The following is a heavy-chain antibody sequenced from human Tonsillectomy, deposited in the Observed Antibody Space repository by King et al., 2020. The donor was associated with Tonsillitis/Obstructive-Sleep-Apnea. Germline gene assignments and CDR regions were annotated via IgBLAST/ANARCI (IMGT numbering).Heavy chain of an antibody. CDR2: ISSSGSTI. CDR3: ASSRFGGCFDP. J-gene: IGHJ5*02. D-gene: IGHD3-16*01. Sequence: VQLVESGGGLVQPGGSLRVSCAASGFTFSSYEMNWVRQAPGKGLEWVSYISSSGSTIYYADSVKGRFTISRDNAKNSLYLQMNSLRAEDTAVYHCASSRFGGCFDPWGQGTLVTVSS. CDR1: GFTFSSYE. V-gene: IGHV3-48*03.